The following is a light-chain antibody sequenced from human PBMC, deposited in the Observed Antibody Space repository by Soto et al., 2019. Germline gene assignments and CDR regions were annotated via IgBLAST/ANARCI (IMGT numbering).Light chain of an antibody. J-gene: IGKJ3*01. CDR3: QQSYSTPRT. V-gene: IGKV1-39*01. CDR1: QSISNY. CDR2: AAS. Sequence: DIQMTQSPSSLSASVGDRVTITCRASQSISNYLNWYQQTPGKAPKLLIYAASSLHSGVPSRFSGSGSGTDFPLTISSLQPEDFATYYCQQSYSTPRTFGPGTKVDI.